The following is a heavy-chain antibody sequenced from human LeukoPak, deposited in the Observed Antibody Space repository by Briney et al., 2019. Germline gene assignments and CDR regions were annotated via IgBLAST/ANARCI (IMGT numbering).Heavy chain of an antibody. D-gene: IGHD1-26*01. CDR1: GLTFSSYA. J-gene: IGHJ4*02. CDR3: AKGERWELPLDY. Sequence: GGSLRLSCTASGLTFSSYAMSWVRQAPGKGLEWVSAISISGGSTYYADSVKGRFTISRDNSRNTLYLQMNSLRAEDRAVYYCAKGERWELPLDYWGQGTLVTVSS. V-gene: IGHV3-23*01. CDR2: ISISGGST.